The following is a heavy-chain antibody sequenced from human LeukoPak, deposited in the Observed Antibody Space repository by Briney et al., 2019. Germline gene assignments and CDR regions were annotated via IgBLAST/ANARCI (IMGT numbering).Heavy chain of an antibody. CDR2: ISSSSSYI. Sequence: GGSLRLSCAASGFTFSSYSMNWVRQAPGKGLEWVSSISSSSSYIYYADSVKGRFTISRDNPKNTLYLQMNSLRAEDTAIYICAKLSDGSGLPYYFDSWGQGTLVTVS. CDR1: GFTFSSYS. V-gene: IGHV3-21*04. J-gene: IGHJ4*02. CDR3: AKLSDGSGLPYYFDS. D-gene: IGHD3-10*01.